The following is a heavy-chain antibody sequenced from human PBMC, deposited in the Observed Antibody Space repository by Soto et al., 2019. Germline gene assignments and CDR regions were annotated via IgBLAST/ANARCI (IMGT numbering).Heavy chain of an antibody. CDR1: GGTFSSYA. Sequence: QVQLVQSGAEVKKPGSSVKVSCKASGGTFSSYAISWVRQAPGQGLEWMGGIIPIFGTANYAQKFQGRVTITAEESTSTAYMELSSLRSEDTAVYYCARAGGAARQDYYYVMDVWGQGTTVTVSS. CDR2: IIPIFGTA. J-gene: IGHJ6*02. D-gene: IGHD6-6*01. V-gene: IGHV1-69*12. CDR3: ARAGGAARQDYYYVMDV.